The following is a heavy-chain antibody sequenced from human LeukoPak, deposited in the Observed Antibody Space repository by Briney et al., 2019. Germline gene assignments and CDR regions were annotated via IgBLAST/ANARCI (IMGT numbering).Heavy chain of an antibody. CDR2: IWYDGSNK. CDR1: GFSFSSYG. CDR3: ARVERGGGTY. J-gene: IGHJ4*02. V-gene: IGHV3-33*01. D-gene: IGHD2-15*01. Sequence: PGGSLRLSCAASGFSFSSYGMHWVRQAPGKGLEWVALIWYDGSNKYYADSVKGRFTISRDNSKDTLYLQMNSLRAEDTAVYYCARVERGGGTYWGQGTLVTVSS.